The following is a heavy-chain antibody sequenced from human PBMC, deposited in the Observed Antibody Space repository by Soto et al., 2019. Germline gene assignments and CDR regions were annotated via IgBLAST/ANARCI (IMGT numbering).Heavy chain of an antibody. CDR2: INPILRMS. CDR3: ARSYGSGYRAFDY. Sequence: QVQLVQSGAEVKKPGSSVKVSCKASGDTFSFYSINWVRQAPGLGLEWMGRINPILRMSNYAQRFQGRVTITADKSTSTAYMELSSLRSEDTAMYYCARSYGSGYRAFDYWGQGALVTVSS. CDR1: GDTFSFYS. D-gene: IGHD3-10*01. J-gene: IGHJ4*02. V-gene: IGHV1-69*02.